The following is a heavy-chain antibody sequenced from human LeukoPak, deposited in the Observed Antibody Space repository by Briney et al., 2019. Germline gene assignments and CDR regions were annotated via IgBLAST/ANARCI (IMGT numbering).Heavy chain of an antibody. V-gene: IGHV3-33*01. J-gene: IGHJ5*02. Sequence: GRSLRLSCAASGFTFSSYGMHWVRQAPGKGLEWVAVIWYDGSNKYYADSVKGRFTISRDNSKNTLYLQMNSLRAEDTAVYYCARVVAVATPWFDPWGQGTLVTVSS. D-gene: IGHD6-19*01. CDR2: IWYDGSNK. CDR1: GFTFSSYG. CDR3: ARVVAVATPWFDP.